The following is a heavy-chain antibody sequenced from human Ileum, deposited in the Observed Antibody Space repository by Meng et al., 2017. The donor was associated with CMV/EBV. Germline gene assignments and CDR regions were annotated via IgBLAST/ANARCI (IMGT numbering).Heavy chain of an antibody. CDR1: GFTFSTYW. J-gene: IGHJ4*02. CDR3: ARDRASSLDY. CDR2: MNTDGSDT. V-gene: IGHV3-74*03. Sequence: GESLKISCAASGFTFSTYWMHWVRQAPGKGLVWVSRMNTDGSDTKYADSVKGRFTISRDNAENTLYLQMNSLRAEDTAVYYCARDRASSLDYWGQGALVTVSS. D-gene: IGHD6-13*01.